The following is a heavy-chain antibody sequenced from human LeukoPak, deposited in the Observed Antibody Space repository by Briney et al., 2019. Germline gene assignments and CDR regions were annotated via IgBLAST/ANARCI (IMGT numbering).Heavy chain of an antibody. CDR1: GFTFNTYN. D-gene: IGHD6-13*01. V-gene: IGHV3-48*01. J-gene: IGHJ4*02. Sequence: GGSLRLSCAASGFTFNTYNMNWVRQAPGKGLEWVSYISSSSSTMCYADSVKGRFTISRDNAKNSLYLQMDSLRAEDTAVYYCAREGIAAATYYFDYWGQGTLVTVSS. CDR3: AREGIAAATYYFDY. CDR2: ISSSSSTM.